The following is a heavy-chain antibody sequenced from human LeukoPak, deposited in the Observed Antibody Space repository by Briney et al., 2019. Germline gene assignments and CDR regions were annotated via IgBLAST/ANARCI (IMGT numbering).Heavy chain of an antibody. CDR1: GFTFRSYW. D-gene: IGHD5-12*01. V-gene: IGHV3-7*01. CDR2: INQGGSVK. CDR3: ARVGYSGWNLEY. Sequence: GGSLRLSCAASGFTFRSYWMSWGRQAPGKGLEGVANINQGGSVKYYVDSVKGRFTISRDDAKNSLYVQMNSLRDEDTAVYYCARVGYSGWNLEYWGQGTLVTVSS. J-gene: IGHJ4*02.